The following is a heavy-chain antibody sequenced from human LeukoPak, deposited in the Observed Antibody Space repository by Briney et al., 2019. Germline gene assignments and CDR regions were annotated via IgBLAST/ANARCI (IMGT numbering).Heavy chain of an antibody. CDR2: ISGSGGST. D-gene: IGHD6-19*01. V-gene: IGHV3-23*01. J-gene: IGHJ4*02. Sequence: PGGSLRLSCAASGFTFSSYAMSWVRQAPGKGLEWVSAISGSGGSTYYADSVKGRFTISRDNSKNTLYLQMNSLRVEDTALYYCARDRLAVAGNYWGQGTLVTVSS. CDR1: GFTFSSYA. CDR3: ARDRLAVAGNY.